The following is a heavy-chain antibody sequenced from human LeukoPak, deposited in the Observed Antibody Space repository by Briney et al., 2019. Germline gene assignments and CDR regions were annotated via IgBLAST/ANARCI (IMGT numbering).Heavy chain of an antibody. CDR2: INSDGSST. J-gene: IGHJ4*02. CDR3: ARDSYSSSWRYYFDY. Sequence: GGSLRLSCAAPGFTFSSYWMHWVRQAPGKGLVWVSRINSDGSSTSYADSVKGRFTISRDNAKNTLYLQMNSLRAEDTAVYYCARDSYSSSWRYYFDYWGQGTLVTVSS. V-gene: IGHV3-74*01. CDR1: GFTFSSYW. D-gene: IGHD6-13*01.